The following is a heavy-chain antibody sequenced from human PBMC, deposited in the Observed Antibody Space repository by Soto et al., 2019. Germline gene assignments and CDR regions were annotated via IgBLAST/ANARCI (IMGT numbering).Heavy chain of an antibody. CDR3: ASHYDSSGYYYRGLDY. Sequence: QVQLVQSGAEVKKPGSSVKVSCKASGGTFSSYAISWVRQAPGQGLEWMGGIIPIFGTADYAQKFQGRVTITADETTRXANMELSSLRSEDTAVYYCASHYDSSGYYYRGLDYWGQGTLVTVSS. J-gene: IGHJ4*02. CDR2: IIPIFGTA. CDR1: GGTFSSYA. V-gene: IGHV1-69*12. D-gene: IGHD3-22*01.